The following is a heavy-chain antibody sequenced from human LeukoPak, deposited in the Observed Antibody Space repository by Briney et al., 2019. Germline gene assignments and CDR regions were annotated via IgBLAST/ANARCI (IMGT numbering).Heavy chain of an antibody. CDR1: GHTFTSYG. CDR2: ISAYNGNT. Sequence: ASVKVSCKASGHTFTSYGISWVRQAPGQGLEWMGWISAYNGNTNYAQKLQGRVTMTTDTSTSTAYMELRSLRSDDTAVYYCALIAAAGYFDPWGQGTLVTVSS. V-gene: IGHV1-18*04. CDR3: ALIAAAGYFDP. J-gene: IGHJ5*02. D-gene: IGHD6-13*01.